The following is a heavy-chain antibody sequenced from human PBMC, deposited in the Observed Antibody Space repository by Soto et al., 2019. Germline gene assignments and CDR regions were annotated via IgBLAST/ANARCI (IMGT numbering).Heavy chain of an antibody. V-gene: IGHV3-23*01. J-gene: IGHJ4*02. Sequence: EVQVLQSGGGLVPPGGSLRLSCAGSGFTFINPGMSWVRQAPGQGLEWVSAITGNGDTTYYADSVKGRFTISRDNSKSTLYLQMNSLRAEDTAVYYCAKIDGYFDYWGQGTLVTVSS. D-gene: IGHD3-22*01. CDR1: GFTFINPG. CDR3: AKIDGYFDY. CDR2: ITGNGDTT.